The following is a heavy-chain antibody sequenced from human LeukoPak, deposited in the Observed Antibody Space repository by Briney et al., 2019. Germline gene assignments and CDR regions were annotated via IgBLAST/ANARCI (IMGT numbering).Heavy chain of an antibody. CDR2: INAGNGNT. CDR3: ARGGYHNYDSGGYYYFDY. D-gene: IGHD3-22*01. V-gene: IGHV1-3*01. Sequence: GASVKVSCKASGYTFTSYAMHWVRQAPGQRLEWMGWINAGNGNTKYSQKFQGRVIITRNTSASTAYMELSSLRFEDTAVYYCARGGYHNYDSGGYYYFDYWGQGTLVTVSS. J-gene: IGHJ4*02. CDR1: GYTFTSYA.